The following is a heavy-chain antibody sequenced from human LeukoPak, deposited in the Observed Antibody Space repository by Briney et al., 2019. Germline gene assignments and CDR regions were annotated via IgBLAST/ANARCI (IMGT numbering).Heavy chain of an antibody. CDR2: IIPIFGTA. CDR1: GGTSSSYA. CDR3: ASPGYSYYYDSSEFDAFDI. D-gene: IGHD3-22*01. Sequence: ASVKVSCKASGGTSSSYAISWVRQAPGQGLEWMGRIIPIFGTANYAQKFQGRVTITTDESTSTAYMELSSLRSEDTAVYYCASPGYSYYYDSSEFDAFDIWGQGTMVTVSS. V-gene: IGHV1-69*05. J-gene: IGHJ3*02.